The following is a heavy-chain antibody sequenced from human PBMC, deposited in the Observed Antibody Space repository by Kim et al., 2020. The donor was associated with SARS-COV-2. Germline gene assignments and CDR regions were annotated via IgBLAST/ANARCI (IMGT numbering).Heavy chain of an antibody. CDR2: I. V-gene: IGHV3-48*03. J-gene: IGHJ4*02. Sequence: IYYADSVKGRFTISRDNAKNSLYLQMNSLRAEDTAVYYGARGSTTVTFDHWGQGTLVTVSS. D-gene: IGHD4-17*01. CDR3: ARGSTTVTFDH.